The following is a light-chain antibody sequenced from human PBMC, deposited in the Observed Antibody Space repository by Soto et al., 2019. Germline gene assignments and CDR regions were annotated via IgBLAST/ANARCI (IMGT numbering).Light chain of an antibody. V-gene: IGKV1-27*01. CDR1: QGISNY. Sequence: DIPMTQSPSSLSASVGDRVTITCRASQGISNYLAWYQMKPGKAPKLLIYAASTLHSGVPSRFSGSGSGTDFTLTITSLQPEDVATYYCQKFDGAPWTFGQGTKVEIK. CDR2: AAS. J-gene: IGKJ1*01. CDR3: QKFDGAPWT.